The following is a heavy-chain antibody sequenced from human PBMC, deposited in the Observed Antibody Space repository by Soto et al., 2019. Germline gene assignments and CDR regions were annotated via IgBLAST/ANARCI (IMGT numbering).Heavy chain of an antibody. Sequence: QITLKESGPTLVKPTQTLTLTCTFSGFSLTSNVVGVGWFRQPPGKALEWLALIYWDDDNHYSPSLKSRLTFTKDTSKNQVVLIMTNMDPVDTATYYCAHGSGWLFDFWGQGTLATVSS. J-gene: IGHJ4*02. D-gene: IGHD6-19*01. CDR3: AHGSGWLFDF. CDR2: IYWDDDN. V-gene: IGHV2-5*02. CDR1: GFSLTSNVVG.